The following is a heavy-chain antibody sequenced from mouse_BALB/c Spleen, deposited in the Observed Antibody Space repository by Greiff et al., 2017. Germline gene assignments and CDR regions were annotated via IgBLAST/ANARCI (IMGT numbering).Heavy chain of an antibody. J-gene: IGHJ2*01. CDR3: ARGRDGLFDY. CDR1: GFTFSSYA. V-gene: IGHV5-6-5*01. D-gene: IGHD1-2*01. CDR2: ISSGGST. Sequence: EVQLVESGGGLVKPGGSLTLSCAASGFTFSSYAMSWVRQTPEKRLEWVASISSGGSTYYPDSVKGRFTISRDNARNLLYLQMSSLRSEDTAMYYCARGRDGLFDYWGQGTTLTVSS.